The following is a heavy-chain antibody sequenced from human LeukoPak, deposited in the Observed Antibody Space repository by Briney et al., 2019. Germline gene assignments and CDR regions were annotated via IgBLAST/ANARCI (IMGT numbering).Heavy chain of an antibody. D-gene: IGHD6-19*01. CDR2: IWNDGNKK. Sequence: PGGSLRLSCAASGFIFRYYDMHWLRQAPGKGLEWVAVIWNDGNKKYYADSVKRRFTISRDNSKNTLYLQMNSLRAEDTAIYYCARALYSGGWYGGDYWGQGTLVTVSS. J-gene: IGHJ4*02. V-gene: IGHV3-33*01. CDR1: GFIFRYYD. CDR3: ARALYSGGWYGGDY.